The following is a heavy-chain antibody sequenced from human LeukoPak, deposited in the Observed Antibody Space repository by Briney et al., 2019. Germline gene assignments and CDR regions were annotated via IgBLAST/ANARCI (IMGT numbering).Heavy chain of an antibody. J-gene: IGHJ4*02. Sequence: GGSLRLSCAASGFIFNTYWMNWVRQAPGKGLEWVASIKYVGSEKYYVDSVKGRFTISRDNTKDSLSLQMSSLRAEDTAVYYCVRGRDCSYWGQGTLVTVSS. V-gene: IGHV3-7*03. CDR1: GFIFNTYW. D-gene: IGHD2-15*01. CDR3: VRGRDCSY. CDR2: IKYVGSEK.